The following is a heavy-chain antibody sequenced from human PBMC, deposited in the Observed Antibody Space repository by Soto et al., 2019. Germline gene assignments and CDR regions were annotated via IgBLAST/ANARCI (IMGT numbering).Heavy chain of an antibody. V-gene: IGHV1-69*13. J-gene: IGHJ4*02. CDR2: IIPIFGTA. Sequence: SVKVSCKASGGTFSSYAISWVRQAPGQGLEWMGGIIPIFGTANYAQKFQGRVTITADESTSTAYMELSSLRSEDTAVYYCARSGRSGNTVTRGFDYWGQGTLVTVSS. CDR1: GGTFSSYA. D-gene: IGHD4-17*01. CDR3: ARSGRSGNTVTRGFDY.